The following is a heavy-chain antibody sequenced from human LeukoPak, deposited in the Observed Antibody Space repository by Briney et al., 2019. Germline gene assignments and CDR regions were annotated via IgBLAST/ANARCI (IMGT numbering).Heavy chain of an antibody. J-gene: IGHJ6*03. CDR1: GGSISSSSYY. CDR3: ASERSGSSWLSYYYMDV. V-gene: IGHV4-39*07. D-gene: IGHD6-13*01. Sequence: SETLSLTCTVSGGSISSSSYYWGWIRQPPGKGLEWIGSIYYSGSTYYNPSLKSRVTISVDTSKNQFSLKLSSVTAADTAVYYCASERSGSSWLSYYYMDVWGRGTTVTVSS. CDR2: IYYSGST.